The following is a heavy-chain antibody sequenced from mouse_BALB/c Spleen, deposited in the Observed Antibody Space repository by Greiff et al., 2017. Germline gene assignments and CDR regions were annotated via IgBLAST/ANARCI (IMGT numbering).Heavy chain of an antibody. D-gene: IGHD2-12*01. CDR2: ISSGSSTI. Sequence: EVKLVESGGGLVQPGGSRKLSCAASGFTFSSFGMHWVRQAPGKGLEWVAYISSGSSTIYYADTVKVRFTITRDNPKNTLFLQMTSLRSEDTAMYYCASYSYYAMDYWGQGTAVTVSS. CDR1: GFTFSSFG. V-gene: IGHV5-17*02. CDR3: ASYSYYAMDY. J-gene: IGHJ4*01.